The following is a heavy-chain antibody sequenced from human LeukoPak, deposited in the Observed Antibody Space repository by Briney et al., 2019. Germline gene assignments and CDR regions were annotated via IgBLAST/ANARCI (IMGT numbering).Heavy chain of an antibody. D-gene: IGHD2-15*01. J-gene: IGHJ4*02. CDR2: ISGSGGST. CDR3: AKPRIVVVVAATPSSDY. Sequence: GGSLRLSCAASGFTFSSYAMSWVRQAPGKGLEWVSAISGSGGSTYYADSVKGRFTISRDNSKNTLYLQMNSLRAEDTAVYYCAKPRIVVVVAATPSSDYWGQGTLVTVSS. CDR1: GFTFSSYA. V-gene: IGHV3-23*01.